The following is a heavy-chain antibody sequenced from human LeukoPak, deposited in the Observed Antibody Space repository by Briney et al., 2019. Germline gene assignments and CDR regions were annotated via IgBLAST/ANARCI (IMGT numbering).Heavy chain of an antibody. CDR2: INPNSGGT. CDR1: GYTFTGYY. CDR3: AREGSIAAEGDLNWFDP. Sequence: ASVKVSCKASGYTFTGYYMHWVRQAPGQGLEWMGWINPNSGGTNYAQKFQGWVTMTRDTSISTAYMELSRLRSDDTAVYYCAREGSIAAEGDLNWFDPWGQGTLVTVSS. D-gene: IGHD6-6*01. V-gene: IGHV1-2*04. J-gene: IGHJ5*02.